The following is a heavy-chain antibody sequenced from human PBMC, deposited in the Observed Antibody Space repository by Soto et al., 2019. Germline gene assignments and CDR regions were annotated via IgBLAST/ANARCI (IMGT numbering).Heavy chain of an antibody. Sequence: SVTFSCKASGGTFSSYAISWLRQLSGQGLEWMGGIIPIFGTANYAQKFQGRVTITADESTSTAYMELSSLRSEDTAVYYCARTRSWYYDSSGYVNAFDILGQGTMVTVSS. D-gene: IGHD3-22*01. CDR1: GGTFSSYA. CDR2: IIPIFGTA. J-gene: IGHJ3*02. CDR3: ARTRSWYYDSSGYVNAFDI. V-gene: IGHV1-69*13.